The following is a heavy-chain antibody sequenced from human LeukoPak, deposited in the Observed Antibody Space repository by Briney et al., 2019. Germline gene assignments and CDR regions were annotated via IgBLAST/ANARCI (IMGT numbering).Heavy chain of an antibody. D-gene: IGHD3-3*01. CDR1: GFNFSSYA. CDR2: ITGDCNYI. J-gene: IGHJ4*02. Sequence: GGSLRLSCAASGFNFSSYAMHWVRQAPGKGLEWVSSITGDCNYIFYADSVKGRFTISRDNAQNSLFLELNSLRGEDTAVYYCARERNFYYFDYWGQGALVTVSS. CDR3: ARERNFYYFDY. V-gene: IGHV3-21*01.